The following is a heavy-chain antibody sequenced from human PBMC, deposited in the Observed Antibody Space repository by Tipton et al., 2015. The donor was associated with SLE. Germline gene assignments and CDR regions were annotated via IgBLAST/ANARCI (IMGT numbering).Heavy chain of an antibody. D-gene: IGHD2-2*02. CDR2: INHSGST. Sequence: TLSLTCAVYGGSFSGYYWSWIRQPPGKGLEWIGEINHSGSTNYNPSLKSRVTISVDTSKNQFSLKLSSVTAADTAVYYCARRGWSDCSSTSCYTDWYFDLWGRGTLVTVSS. J-gene: IGHJ2*01. CDR1: GGSFSGYY. V-gene: IGHV4-34*01. CDR3: ARRGWSDCSSTSCYTDWYFDL.